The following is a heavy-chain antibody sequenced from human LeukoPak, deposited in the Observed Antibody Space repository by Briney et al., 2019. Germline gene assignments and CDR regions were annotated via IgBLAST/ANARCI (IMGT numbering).Heavy chain of an antibody. CDR3: PANGGFSSYYAWFDP. CDR2: ISGSGGST. D-gene: IGHD1-26*01. J-gene: IGHJ5*02. CDR1: GXTFSSYA. V-gene: IGHV3-23*01. Sequence: GGSLRLSCAASGXTFSSYAVSWVRQAPGKGLEWVSAISGSGGSTYYADSVKGRFTISRDNSKNTLYLQMNSLRAEDTAVYYCPANGGFSSYYAWFDPWGQGTLVTVSS.